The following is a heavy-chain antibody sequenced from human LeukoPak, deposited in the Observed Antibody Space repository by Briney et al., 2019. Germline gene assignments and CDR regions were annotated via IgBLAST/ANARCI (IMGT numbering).Heavy chain of an antibody. CDR3: ARHQATGLVVPFDP. J-gene: IGHJ5*02. Sequence: GESLKISCKGSGCRFTNYWIGWVRQMPGKGLEWMGIIYPGDSETRYSPSFQGQVTISADKSISTAYLQWSSLKASDTAMYYCARHQATGLVVPFDPWGQGTLVTVSS. CDR2: IYPGDSET. D-gene: IGHD1-26*01. CDR1: GCRFTNYW. V-gene: IGHV5-51*01.